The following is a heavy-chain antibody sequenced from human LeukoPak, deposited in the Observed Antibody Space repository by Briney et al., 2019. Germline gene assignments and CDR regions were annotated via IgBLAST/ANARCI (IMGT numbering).Heavy chain of an antibody. J-gene: IGHJ4*02. Sequence: PGGSLRLSCAAPLLTLSIDSKNPVRQAPGKGLEWVSYISSSRSTIYYADSVKGRFTISRDNAKNSLYLQMNSLGDEYTAVYYCARGSPLESYYSCGLDWWGQGTLVTVSS. CDR2: ISSSRSTI. V-gene: IGHV3-48*02. CDR3: ARGSPLESYYSCGLDW. D-gene: IGHD3-10*01. CDR1: LLTLSIDS.